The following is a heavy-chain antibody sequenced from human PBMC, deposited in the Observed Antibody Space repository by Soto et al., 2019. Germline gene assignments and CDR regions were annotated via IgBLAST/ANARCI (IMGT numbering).Heavy chain of an antibody. J-gene: IGHJ4*02. D-gene: IGHD4-17*01. Sequence: QVQLVESGGGVVQPGRSLRLSCAASGFTFSSYAMHWVRQAPGKGLEWVAVISYDGSNKYYADSVKGRFTISRDNSKNKLYLQMNSLRAEDTAVYYCARDNYGGVDYWGQGTLVTVSS. V-gene: IGHV3-30-3*01. CDR1: GFTFSSYA. CDR2: ISYDGSNK. CDR3: ARDNYGGVDY.